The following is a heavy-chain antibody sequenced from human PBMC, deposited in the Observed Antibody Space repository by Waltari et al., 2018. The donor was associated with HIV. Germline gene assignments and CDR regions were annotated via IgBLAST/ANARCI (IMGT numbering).Heavy chain of an antibody. Sequence: VQLVQSGAEVKKPGASVKVYCKASGYTFTSYDINWVRQATGQGRAGMGWLTPNGGNPCEAQGFQGRVHMTRNTSIRTAYMELSSLRSEATAVYYCARGRRGGSTGSVWFDPWGQGTLVTVSS. CDR2: LTPNGGNP. V-gene: IGHV1-8*01. J-gene: IGHJ5*02. CDR1: GYTFTSYD. D-gene: IGHD1-26*01. CDR3: ARGRRGGSTGSVWFDP.